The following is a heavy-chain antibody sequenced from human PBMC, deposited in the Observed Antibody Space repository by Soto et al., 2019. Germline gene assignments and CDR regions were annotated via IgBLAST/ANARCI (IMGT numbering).Heavy chain of an antibody. CDR3: ATSLSLQAYYYDSSGYNGAFDI. D-gene: IGHD3-22*01. V-gene: IGHV3-23*01. CDR1: GFTFSSYA. J-gene: IGHJ3*02. CDR2: ISGSGGST. Sequence: GGSLRLSCAASGFTFSSYAMSWVRQAPGKGLEWVSAISGSGGSTYYADSVKGRFTISRDNSKNTLYLQMNSLRAEDTAVYHCATSLSLQAYYYDSSGYNGAFDIWGQGTMVTVS.